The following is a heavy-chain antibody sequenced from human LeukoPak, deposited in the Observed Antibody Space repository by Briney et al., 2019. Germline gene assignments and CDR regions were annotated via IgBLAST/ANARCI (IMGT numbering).Heavy chain of an antibody. CDR2: INPNSGGT. CDR3: ARLLRITMVRGVMAVGY. CDR1: GYTFTGYY. J-gene: IGHJ4*02. V-gene: IGHV1-2*02. Sequence: GSSVKVSCKASGYTFTGYYMHWVRQAPGQRLEWMGWINPNSGGTNYAQKFQGRVTMTRDTSISTAYMALSRLRSDDTAVYYCARLLRITMVRGVMAVGYWGQGTLVTVSS. D-gene: IGHD3-10*01.